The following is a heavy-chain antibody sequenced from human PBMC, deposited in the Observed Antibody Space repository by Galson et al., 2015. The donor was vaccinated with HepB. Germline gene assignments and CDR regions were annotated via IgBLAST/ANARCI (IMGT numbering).Heavy chain of an antibody. CDR1: GFTFSTYA. V-gene: IGHV3-23*01. CDR2: ISGSYRSNNI. J-gene: IGHJ4*02. Sequence: SLRLSCAASGFTFSTYAMSWVRQAPGKGLEWVSSISGSYRSNNIYYADSVKGRFTISRDNSKNTLFLQMNSLRAGDTAVYFCVKDWEENCGDGSCLNYWGQGTLVTVSS. D-gene: IGHD2-15*01. CDR3: VKDWEENCGDGSCLNY.